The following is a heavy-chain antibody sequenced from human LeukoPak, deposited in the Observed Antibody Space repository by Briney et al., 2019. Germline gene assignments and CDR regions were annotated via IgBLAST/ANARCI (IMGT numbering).Heavy chain of an antibody. CDR3: ARDGGYCVKGVCYFDY. V-gene: IGHV3-21*01. CDR1: GFTFSSYS. CDR2: ISSWNDYI. D-gene: IGHD2-15*01. J-gene: IGHJ4*03. Sequence: PGGSLRLSCAASGFTFSSYSMNWVRQAPGKGLQWVPSISSWNDYIYYADSVKGRFAISRDNAKNSLYLQMNSLRVEDTATYYCARDGGYCVKGVCYFDYWGQGTLVTVSS.